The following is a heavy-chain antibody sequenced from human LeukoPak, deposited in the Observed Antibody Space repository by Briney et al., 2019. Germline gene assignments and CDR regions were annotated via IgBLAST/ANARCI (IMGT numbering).Heavy chain of an antibody. CDR3: ARVGDGYKGYYFDY. D-gene: IGHD5-24*01. J-gene: IGHJ4*02. V-gene: IGHV4-59*01. Sequence: SETLSLTCAVYGGSFSGYYWSWIRQPTGKGLEWIGYIYYSGSTNYNPSLKSRVTISVDTSKDQFSLRLSSVTAADTAVYYCARVGDGYKGYYFDYWGQGALVTVSS. CDR2: IYYSGST. CDR1: GGSFSGYY.